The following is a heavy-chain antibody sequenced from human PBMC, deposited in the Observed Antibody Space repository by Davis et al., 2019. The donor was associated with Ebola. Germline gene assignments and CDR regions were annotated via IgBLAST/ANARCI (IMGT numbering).Heavy chain of an antibody. Sequence: GESLKISCAASGFTVSSNYMSWVRQATGKGLEWVSAIGTAGDTYYPGSVKGRFTISRENAKNSLYLQMNSLRAGDTAVYYCARDSGYYDFWSGYWPESPYGMDVWGQGTTVTVSS. V-gene: IGHV3-13*01. CDR3: ARDSGYYDFWSGYWPESPYGMDV. CDR2: IGTAGDT. CDR1: GFTVSSNY. D-gene: IGHD3-3*01. J-gene: IGHJ6*02.